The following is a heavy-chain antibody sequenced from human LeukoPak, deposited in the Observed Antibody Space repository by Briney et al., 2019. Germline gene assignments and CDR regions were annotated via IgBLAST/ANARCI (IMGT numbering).Heavy chain of an antibody. J-gene: IGHJ6*03. CDR1: GFNFSSYS. CDR2: ISGSGGST. Sequence: PGGSLRLSCAASGFNFSSYSMSWVRQAPGKGLEWVSAISGSGGSTYYADSVKGRFTISRDNSKNTLYLQMNSLRAEDTAVYYCAKEWHRVAVNYMDVWGKGTTVTVSS. D-gene: IGHD3-10*01. V-gene: IGHV3-23*01. CDR3: AKEWHRVAVNYMDV.